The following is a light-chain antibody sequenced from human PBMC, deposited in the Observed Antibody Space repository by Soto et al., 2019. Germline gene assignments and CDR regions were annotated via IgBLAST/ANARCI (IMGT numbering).Light chain of an antibody. Sequence: IVLTQSPGTLSLSPWERATLSCRASQSVSSNLAWYQQKPGQAPRLLIYGASTRATGIPARFSGSGSGTEFTLTISSLQSEDFAVYYCQQYDSWTFGQGTKVDIK. J-gene: IGKJ1*01. CDR3: QQYDSWT. V-gene: IGKV3-15*01. CDR1: QSVSSN. CDR2: GAS.